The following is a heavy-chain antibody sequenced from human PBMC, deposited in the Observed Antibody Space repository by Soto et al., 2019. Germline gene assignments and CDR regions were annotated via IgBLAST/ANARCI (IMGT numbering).Heavy chain of an antibody. CDR2: IYNSGST. CDR1: GGSISSGGYY. V-gene: IGHV4-31*03. D-gene: IGHD2-2*01. Sequence: PSETLSLTCTVSGGSISSGGYYWSWICQHPGKGLEWIGYIYNSGSTYYNPSLKSRVTISVDTSKNQFSLKLSSVTAADTAVYYCATRSDGLPKDIVVVPAARVNYYYYYMDVWGKGTTVTVSS. J-gene: IGHJ6*03. CDR3: ATRSDGLPKDIVVVPAARVNYYYYYMDV.